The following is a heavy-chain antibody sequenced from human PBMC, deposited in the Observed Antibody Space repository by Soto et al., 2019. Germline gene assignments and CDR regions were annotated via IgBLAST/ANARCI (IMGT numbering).Heavy chain of an antibody. D-gene: IGHD3-10*01. CDR2: IDASDGDA. J-gene: IGHJ1*01. Sequence: GGSLRLSCAASGYTLSSYGMSWVRQAPEKGLEWVSGIDASDGDAYYADSVKGRFTISRDNSENTLYLQMNSLRVEDTAVYYCAKDSDREYFQHWGQGTLVTVSS. V-gene: IGHV3-23*01. CDR3: AKDSDREYFQH. CDR1: GYTLSSYG.